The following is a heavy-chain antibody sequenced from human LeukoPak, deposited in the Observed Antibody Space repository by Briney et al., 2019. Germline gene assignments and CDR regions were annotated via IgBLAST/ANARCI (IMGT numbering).Heavy chain of an antibody. CDR3: ANVYLVRGVHAGCFDP. D-gene: IGHD3-10*01. CDR1: GFTFRSSA. CDR2: ISGSGGST. Sequence: GGSLRLSCVASGFTFRSSAMRWVHQGPEKGQKRVSAISGSGGSTYYADSVKSRFTISRDNSKKTLYLKMNSLRAKDTAVYDCANVYLVRGVHAGCFDPWGQGTMVTVSS. V-gene: IGHV3-23*01. J-gene: IGHJ5*02.